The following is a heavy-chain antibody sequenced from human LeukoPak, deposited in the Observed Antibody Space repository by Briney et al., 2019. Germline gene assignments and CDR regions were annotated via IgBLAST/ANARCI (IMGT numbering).Heavy chain of an antibody. Sequence: GGSLRLSCVSSGFTFNSYAMSWVRQAPGRGLEWVSAISGGGGSTYYADSVKGRFTISRDNSKNTLHPQMNSLRAEDTAVYYCAKSVPVVNAFDIWGQGTMVAVSS. J-gene: IGHJ3*02. V-gene: IGHV3-23*01. CDR2: ISGGGGST. D-gene: IGHD4-23*01. CDR3: AKSVPVVNAFDI. CDR1: GFTFNSYA.